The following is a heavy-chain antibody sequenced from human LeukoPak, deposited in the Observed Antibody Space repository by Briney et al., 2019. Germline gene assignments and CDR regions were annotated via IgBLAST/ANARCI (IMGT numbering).Heavy chain of an antibody. CDR3: TKAPIVSCSGAFCYPFDS. CDR1: GFTFRDYA. D-gene: IGHD2-15*01. CDR2: TVGGGSPNT. Sequence: GGSLRLSCVASGFTFRDYAMSWVRQAPGKGLEWVSATVGGGSPNTYHADSVKGRFTISRDNSKNTLFLQMNSLRAEDTAICYCTKAPIVSCSGAFCYPFDSWGQGTLVTVSS. J-gene: IGHJ4*02. V-gene: IGHV3-23*01.